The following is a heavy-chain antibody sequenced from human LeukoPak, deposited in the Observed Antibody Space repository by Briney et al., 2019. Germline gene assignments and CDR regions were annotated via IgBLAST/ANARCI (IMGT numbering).Heavy chain of an antibody. CDR3: TTDPQYCSSTSCSDY. V-gene: IGHV3-15*01. CDR2: IKSKTDGGTT. D-gene: IGHD2-2*01. CDR1: GFTFSNAW. Sequence: GSLRLSCAASGFTFSNAWMSWVRQAPGKGLECVGRIKSKTDGGTTDYAAPVKGRFTISRDDSKNTLYLKMNSLKTEDTAVYSCTTDPQYCSSTSCSDYWGQGTLVTVSS. J-gene: IGHJ4*02.